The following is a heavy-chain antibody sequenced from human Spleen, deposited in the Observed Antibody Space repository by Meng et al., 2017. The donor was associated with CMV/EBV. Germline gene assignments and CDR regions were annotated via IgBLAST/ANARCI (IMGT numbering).Heavy chain of an antibody. V-gene: IGHV4-34*01. CDR2: INHSGST. D-gene: IGHD4-11*01. CDR3: ATFATVTTTSLRGGYYYYYYGMDV. CDR1: GGSFSGYY. Sequence: SETLSLTCAVYGGSFSGYYWSWIRQPPGKGLEWIGEINHSGSTNYNPSLKRRVTISVDTSKNQFSLKLSSVTAADTAVYYCATFATVTTTSLRGGYYYYYYGMDVWGQGTTVTVSS. J-gene: IGHJ6*02.